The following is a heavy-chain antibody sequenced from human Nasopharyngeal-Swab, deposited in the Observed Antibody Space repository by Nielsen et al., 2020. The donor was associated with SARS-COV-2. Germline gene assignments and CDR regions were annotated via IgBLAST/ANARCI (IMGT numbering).Heavy chain of an antibody. D-gene: IGHD4-17*01. V-gene: IGHV3-30*03. CDR2: IAHDASNE. J-gene: IGHJ4*02. CDR1: GFSVSSNY. CDR3: ARDAPAHYGAFY. Sequence: GESLKISCAASGFSVSSNYITWVRQAPGKGLEWVAFIAHDASNEYYGDSVKGRFSISRDSSKNTLYLQMDSLRGEDTAVYYCARDAPAHYGAFYWGRGTLVTVSS.